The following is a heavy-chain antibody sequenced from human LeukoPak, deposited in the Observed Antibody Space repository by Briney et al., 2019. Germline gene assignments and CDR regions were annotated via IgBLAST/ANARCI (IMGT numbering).Heavy chain of an antibody. D-gene: IGHD1-1*01. CDR1: GGSFSDYY. J-gene: IGHJ5*02. Sequence: SETLSLTCAVYGGSFSDYYWSWIRQPPGKGLEWIGEINHSGSTNYNPSLKSRVTISVDTSKNQFSLKLSSVTAADTAVYYCARAPIAGTTGTTMSSGRWFDPWGQGTLVTVSS. CDR2: INHSGST. CDR3: ARAPIAGTTGTTMSSGRWFDP. V-gene: IGHV4-34*01.